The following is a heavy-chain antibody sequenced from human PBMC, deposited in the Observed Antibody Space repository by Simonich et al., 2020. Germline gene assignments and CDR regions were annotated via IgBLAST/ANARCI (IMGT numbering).Heavy chain of an antibody. CDR1: GGSISSYY. CDR3: ARHDRWLQFYFDY. Sequence: QVQLQESGPGLVKPSETLSLTCTVSGGSISSYYWSWIRQPPRKGMEWMWYIYYSGSTNYNPSLKSRVTISVDTSKNQFSLKLSSVTAADTAVYYCARHDRWLQFYFDYWGQGTLVTVSS. CDR2: IYYSGST. V-gene: IGHV4-59*08. J-gene: IGHJ4*02. D-gene: IGHD5-12*01.